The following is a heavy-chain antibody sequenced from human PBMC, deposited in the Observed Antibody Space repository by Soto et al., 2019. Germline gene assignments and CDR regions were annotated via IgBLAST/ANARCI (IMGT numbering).Heavy chain of an antibody. CDR2: ISGSGATI. Sequence: ESGGGLVKPGGSLRLSCAASGFTFSDYYMTWIRQAPGKGLGWVSKISGSGATIYYADSVKGRFTVSRDNAKNSLYLQMDSLRAEDTAVYYCAADPYYYASAYWGQGTLLTVSS. CDR1: GFTFSDYY. J-gene: IGHJ4*02. D-gene: IGHD3-10*01. V-gene: IGHV3-11*01. CDR3: AADPYYYASAY.